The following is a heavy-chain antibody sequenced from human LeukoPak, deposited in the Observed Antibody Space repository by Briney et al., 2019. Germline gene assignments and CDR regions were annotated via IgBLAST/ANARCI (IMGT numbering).Heavy chain of an antibody. CDR3: ARGCSGGTCFGECVY. J-gene: IGHJ4*02. CDR2: ISSRSSTI. V-gene: IGHV3-48*02. D-gene: IGHD2-15*01. CDR1: GFTFSSYV. Sequence: GGSLRLSCAASGFTFSSYVRKWVRQAPGKGLEWISYISSRSSTIYYADSVKGRFTSSRDNAKNSLFLQMNSLRDEDTAVYHCARGCSGGTCFGECVYWGQGTLGTVSS.